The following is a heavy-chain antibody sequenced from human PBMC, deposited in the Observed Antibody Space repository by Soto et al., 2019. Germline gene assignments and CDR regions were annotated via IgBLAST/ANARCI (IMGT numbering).Heavy chain of an antibody. D-gene: IGHD5-12*01. CDR2: IYYSGST. V-gene: IGHV4-31*03. CDR1: GGSISSGGYY. CDR3: ARTPGGIVATALIFDY. J-gene: IGHJ4*02. Sequence: QVQLQESGPGLVKPSQTLSLTCTVSGGSISSGGYYWSWIRQHPGKGLEWIGYIYYSGSTYYNPSLKSRVTIPVDTSKNQFSLKLSSVTAADTAVYYCARTPGGIVATALIFDYWGQGTLVTVSS.